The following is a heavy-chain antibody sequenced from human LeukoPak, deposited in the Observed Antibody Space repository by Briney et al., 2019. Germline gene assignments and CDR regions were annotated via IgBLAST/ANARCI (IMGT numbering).Heavy chain of an antibody. J-gene: IGHJ4*02. CDR1: GGSFSGYY. CDR3: ARDNYDFWSGYTYFDY. Sequence: SETLSLTCAVYGGSFSGYYWSWIRQPPGRGLEWIGEINHSGSTNYNPSLKSRVTISGDTSKNQFSLKLSSVTAADTAVYYCARDNYDFWSGYTYFDYWGQGTLVTVSS. CDR2: INHSGST. V-gene: IGHV4-34*01. D-gene: IGHD3-3*01.